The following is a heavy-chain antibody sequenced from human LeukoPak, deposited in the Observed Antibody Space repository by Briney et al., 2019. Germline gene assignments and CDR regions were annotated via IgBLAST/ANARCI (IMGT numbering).Heavy chain of an antibody. CDR2: IKQDGSEE. D-gene: IGHD6-13*01. CDR3: AREEPGAAAVNFDY. Sequence: GGSLRLSCAASGFTFSSYWMSWVRQAPGKGLEWVANIKQDGSEEYYVDSVKGRFTISRDNAKNSLYLQMNSLRAEDTAVYYCAREEPGAAAVNFDYWGQGTLVTVSS. J-gene: IGHJ4*02. CDR1: GFTFSSYW. V-gene: IGHV3-7*01.